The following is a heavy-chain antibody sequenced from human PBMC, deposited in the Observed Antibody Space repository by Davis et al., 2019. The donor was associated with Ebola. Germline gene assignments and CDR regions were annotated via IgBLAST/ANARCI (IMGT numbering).Heavy chain of an antibody. D-gene: IGHD4-17*01. CDR2: INPSGGST. Sequence: ASVKVSCKASGYTFTSYYMHWVRQAPGQGLEWMGIINPSGGSTSYAQKFQGRVTITRNTSISTAYMELSSLRSEDTAVYYCARAPGDYYAFDIWGQGTMVTVSS. J-gene: IGHJ3*02. CDR3: ARAPGDYYAFDI. CDR1: GYTFTSYY. V-gene: IGHV1-46*01.